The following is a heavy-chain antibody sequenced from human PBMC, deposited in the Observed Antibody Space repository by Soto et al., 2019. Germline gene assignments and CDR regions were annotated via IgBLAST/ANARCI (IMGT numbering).Heavy chain of an antibody. Sequence: VQLVQSGAEVKKPGSSVKVSCKASGGTFSSYAISWVRQDPGQGLEWMGGIIPIFGTANYAQKFQDRVTITADKSTSTAYMELSSLSCEDTAAYYCARRGYYYYGMDVWGQGTTVTVSS. CDR1: GGTFSSYA. J-gene: IGHJ6*02. CDR3: ARRGYYYYGMDV. V-gene: IGHV1-69*06. CDR2: IIPIFGTA.